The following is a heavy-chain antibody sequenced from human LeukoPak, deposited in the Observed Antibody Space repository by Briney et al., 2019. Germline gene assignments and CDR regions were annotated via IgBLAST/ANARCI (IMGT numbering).Heavy chain of an antibody. CDR3: ARDCSGGSCYRDY. Sequence: PSQTLSLTCTVSGYSISSGYYWGWIRQPPGKGLEWIGSIYHSGSTYYNPSLKSRVTISVDTPKNQFSLKLSSVTAADTAVYYCARDCSGGSCYRDYWGQGTLVTVSS. V-gene: IGHV4-38-2*02. CDR2: IYHSGST. D-gene: IGHD2-15*01. CDR1: GYSISSGYY. J-gene: IGHJ4*02.